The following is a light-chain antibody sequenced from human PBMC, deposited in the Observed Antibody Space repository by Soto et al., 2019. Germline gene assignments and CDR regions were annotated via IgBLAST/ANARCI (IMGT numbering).Light chain of an antibody. V-gene: IGKV3-15*01. CDR1: QSVSSN. CDR2: GAS. Sequence: EIVMTQSPATLSVSPGERATLSSRASQSVSSNLAWYQQKPGQAPRLLIYGASTRATGIPASFSGSGSGTEFTLTISSLQSEDFAVYYCQQYNNWHLTFGGGTKVEIK. J-gene: IGKJ4*01. CDR3: QQYNNWHLT.